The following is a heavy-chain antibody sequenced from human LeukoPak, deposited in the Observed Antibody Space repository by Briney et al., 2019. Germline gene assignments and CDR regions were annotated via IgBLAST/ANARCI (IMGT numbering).Heavy chain of an antibody. CDR1: GGSISSYY. V-gene: IGHV4-59*01. CDR3: ARLATTRSYFDY. CDR2: IYYSGNT. J-gene: IGHJ4*02. Sequence: SETLSLTCTVSGGSISSYYWSWIRQPPGKGLESIGYIYYSGNTNYSPSFKGRVTISVDTSKNHFSLKLNSVTAADTAVYYCARLATTRSYFDYWGQGTLVTVSS. D-gene: IGHD1-7*01.